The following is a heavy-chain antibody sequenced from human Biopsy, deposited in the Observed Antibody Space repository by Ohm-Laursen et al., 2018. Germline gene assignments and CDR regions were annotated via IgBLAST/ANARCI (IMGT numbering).Heavy chain of an antibody. CDR3: ARAVAGTGGVFDS. D-gene: IGHD6-19*01. CDR1: GYTYTSYG. V-gene: IGHV1-46*01. CDR2: INPSGGST. J-gene: IGHJ4*02. Sequence: SVKVSCKASGYTYTSYGISWVRQAPGQGLEWMASINPSGGSTTYAQRFQGRLIMTRDTSTSSIYMELSSLRSEDTAIYFCARAVAGTGGVFDSWGQGTLVTVSS.